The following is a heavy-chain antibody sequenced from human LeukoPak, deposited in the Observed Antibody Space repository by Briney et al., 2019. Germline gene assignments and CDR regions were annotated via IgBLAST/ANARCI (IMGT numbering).Heavy chain of an antibody. CDR3: ARSVQQLAYYFDY. J-gene: IGHJ4*02. CDR2: ISYDGSNK. CDR1: GFTFSSYA. Sequence: PGGSLRLSCAASGFTFSSYAMHWVRQAPGKGLEWVAVISYDGSNKYYADSVKGRLTISRDNSKNTLYLQMNSLRAEDTAVYYCARSVQQLAYYFDYWGQGTLVTVSS. D-gene: IGHD6-13*01. V-gene: IGHV3-30-3*01.